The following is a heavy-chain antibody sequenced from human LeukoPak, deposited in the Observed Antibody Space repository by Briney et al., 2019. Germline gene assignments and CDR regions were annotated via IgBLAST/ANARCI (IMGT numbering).Heavy chain of an antibody. CDR1: GYTFNSYG. CDR3: ARDIGYGDHGVDY. D-gene: IGHD4-17*01. Sequence: ASVKVSCRASGYTFNSYGISWVRQAPGQGLEWMGWIRGSNGDTNYAQKLQGRVTVTTDTSTSTAYMGLRSLRSDDTAVYYCARDIGYGDHGVDYWGQGTLVTVSS. CDR2: IRGSNGDT. V-gene: IGHV1-18*01. J-gene: IGHJ4*02.